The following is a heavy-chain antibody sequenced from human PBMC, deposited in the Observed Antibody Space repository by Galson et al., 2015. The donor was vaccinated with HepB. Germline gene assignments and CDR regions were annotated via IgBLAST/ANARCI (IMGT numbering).Heavy chain of an antibody. CDR1: GYRFTSYW. V-gene: IGHV5-10-1*01. Sequence: QSGAEVKKPGESLRISCKGSGYRFTSYWISWVRQMPGKGLEWMGRIDPSDAYTNYSPSFEGHVTISADKSISTVYLQWSSLKASDTAMYYCARLLVGGADAFDIWGQGTVITVSA. CDR2: IDPSDAYT. CDR3: ARLLVGGADAFDI. J-gene: IGHJ3*02. D-gene: IGHD1-26*01.